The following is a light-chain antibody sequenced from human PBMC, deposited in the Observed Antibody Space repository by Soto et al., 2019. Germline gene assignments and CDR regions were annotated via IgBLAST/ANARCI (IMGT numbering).Light chain of an antibody. CDR1: GSNIGIHT. J-gene: IGLJ3*02. V-gene: IGLV1-44*01. Sequence: QSVLIQPTSVSGTPGQTVTISCFGSGSNIGIHTVSWYQHLPGTAPKLLIDESQRPSGVPDRFSDSKSGTSASLAISGLQSEDEADYYCAAWDDSLNGPVFGGGTKLTVL. CDR2: ES. CDR3: AAWDDSLNGPV.